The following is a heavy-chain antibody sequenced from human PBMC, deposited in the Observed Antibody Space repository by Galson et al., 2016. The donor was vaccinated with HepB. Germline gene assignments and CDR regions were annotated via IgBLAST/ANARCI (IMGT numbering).Heavy chain of an antibody. CDR2: ISSDGDNK. D-gene: IGHD4/OR15-4a*01. CDR1: GFSFSDYA. V-gene: IGHV3-23*01. J-gene: IGHJ4*02. CDR3: ARDDYSGGRGSPDY. Sequence: SLRLSCAVSGFSFSDYAMSWVRQGPGKRLEWVSTISSDGDNKHCLDSVKGRFTVSRDNSKNTLYLQMNSLTTEDTAVYYCARDDYSGGRGSPDYWGQGTLVTVSS.